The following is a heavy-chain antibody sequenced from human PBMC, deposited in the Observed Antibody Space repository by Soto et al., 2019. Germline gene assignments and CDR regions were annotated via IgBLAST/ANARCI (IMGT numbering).Heavy chain of an antibody. CDR1: GFTFSSYG. CDR2: IWYDGSNK. V-gene: IGHV3-33*01. Sequence: ESGGGVVQPGRSLRLSCAASGFTFSSYGMHWVRQAPGKGLEWVAVIWYDGSNKYYADSVKGRFTISRDNSKNTLYLQMNSLRAEDTAVYYCAREISGTIAFDIWGQGTMVTVSS. J-gene: IGHJ3*02. D-gene: IGHD6-13*01. CDR3: AREISGTIAFDI.